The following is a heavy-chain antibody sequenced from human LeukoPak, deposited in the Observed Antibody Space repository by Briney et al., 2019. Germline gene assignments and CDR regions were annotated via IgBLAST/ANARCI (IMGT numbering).Heavy chain of an antibody. D-gene: IGHD3-9*01. CDR3: TTDPASDILTGYRDAFDI. V-gene: IGHV3-15*01. CDR2: IKSKTDGGTT. CDR1: GFNVSRNY. Sequence: GGSLRLSCAASGFNVSRNYMSWVRQAPGKGLEWVGRIKSKTDGGTTDYAAPVKGRFTISRDDSKNTLYLQMNSLKTEDTAVYYCTTDPASDILTGYRDAFDIWGQGTMVTVSS. J-gene: IGHJ3*02.